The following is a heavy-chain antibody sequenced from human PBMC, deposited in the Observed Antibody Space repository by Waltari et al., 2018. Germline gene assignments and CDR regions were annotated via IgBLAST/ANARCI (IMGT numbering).Heavy chain of an antibody. CDR2: ISSSSSTN. J-gene: IGHJ5*02. CDR3: ARIGAMVRGEGWFDP. D-gene: IGHD3-10*01. Sequence: EVQLVESGGGLVQPGGSRRLSCAASGFTFSSYEMNWVRQAPGKGREWVSCISSSSSTNYDADSVKGRFTISKDNDKNSLYLQMNSLRDEDTAVYYCARIGAMVRGEGWFDPWGQGTLVTVSS. CDR1: GFTFSSYE. V-gene: IGHV3-48*03.